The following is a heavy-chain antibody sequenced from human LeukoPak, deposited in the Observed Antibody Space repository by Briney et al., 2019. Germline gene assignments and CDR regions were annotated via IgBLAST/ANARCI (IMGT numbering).Heavy chain of an antibody. Sequence: GGSLRLSGAAAGISLSSYWVHWVRQAPGKGLVWVSRINSDGSSTNYVDSVKGRFTISRDNAKNTLYLQMNSLRAEDTAVYYCARGVGYGALVDYWGQGTLVTVSS. CDR3: ARGVGYGALVDY. D-gene: IGHD4-17*01. CDR1: GISLSSYW. CDR2: INSDGSST. J-gene: IGHJ4*02. V-gene: IGHV3-74*01.